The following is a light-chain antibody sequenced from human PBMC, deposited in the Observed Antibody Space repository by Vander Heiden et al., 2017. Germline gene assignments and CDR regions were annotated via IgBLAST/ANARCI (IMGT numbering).Light chain of an antibody. CDR1: KLGDKF. CDR2: QGS. J-gene: IGLJ1*01. Sequence: SYELTQPPSVSVSPGQTASASCSRVKLGDKFACCYQQKPRQSPVLVIYQGSRRPSGVPGRFSGSNSGNTATLTIGGTQAMDEADYYCQAWDSSTAVFGTGTKVTVL. V-gene: IGLV3-1*01. CDR3: QAWDSSTAV.